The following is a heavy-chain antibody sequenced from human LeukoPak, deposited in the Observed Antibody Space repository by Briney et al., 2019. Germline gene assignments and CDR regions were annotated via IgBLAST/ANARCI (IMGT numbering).Heavy chain of an antibody. J-gene: IGHJ5*02. V-gene: IGHV5-51*01. D-gene: IGHD2-15*01. CDR3: ARQEYCSGGSCYTWFDP. CDR1: GYSINNYW. CDR2: IYPADSDI. Sequence: GESLKISCKGSGYSINNYWIGWVRQMPGKGLEWMGIIYPADSDIRYSPSFLGQVTISADKSISTAYLQWSSLKASDTAMYYCARQEYCSGGSCYTWFDPWGQGTLVIVSS.